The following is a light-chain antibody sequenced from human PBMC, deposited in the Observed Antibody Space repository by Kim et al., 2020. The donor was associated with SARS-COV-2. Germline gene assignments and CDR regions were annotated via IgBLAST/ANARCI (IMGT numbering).Light chain of an antibody. CDR3: QAWDSSIHWV. Sequence: SYELTQPPSVSVSPGQTASITCSGDKLGDKYACWYQQKPGQSPVLVIYQDSNRPSGIPERFSGSNSGNTATLTISGTQAMDEADYYCQAWDSSIHWVFGG. J-gene: IGLJ3*02. CDR2: QDS. CDR1: KLGDKY. V-gene: IGLV3-1*01.